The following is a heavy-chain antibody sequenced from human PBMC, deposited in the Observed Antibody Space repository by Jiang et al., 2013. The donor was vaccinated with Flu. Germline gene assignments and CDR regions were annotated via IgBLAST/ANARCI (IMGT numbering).Heavy chain of an antibody. CDR3: ARYSSGWVYGMDV. Sequence: GPGLVKPSETLSLTCTVSGGSINSSSYYWGWIRQPPGKGLEWIGSIYYSGSTYYNPSLKSRVTISADTSKNQFSLKLSSVTASDTAVYYCARYSSGWVYGMDVWGQGTTVTVSS. CDR2: IYYSGST. D-gene: IGHD6-19*01. V-gene: IGHV4-39*01. CDR1: GGSINSSSYY. J-gene: IGHJ6*02.